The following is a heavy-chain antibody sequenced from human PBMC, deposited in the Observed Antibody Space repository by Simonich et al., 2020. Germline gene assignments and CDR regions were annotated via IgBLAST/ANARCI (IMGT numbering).Heavy chain of an antibody. Sequence: QVQLQQWGAGLLKPSETLSLTCAVYGGSFSGYYWSWIRQPPGKGLGWIGEINHSESTNDNPSLKSRGTISVDTSKNQFSLKLSSVTAADTAVYYCARGLRVAAAGTAFQHWGQGTLVTVSS. CDR1: GGSFSGYY. CDR2: INHSEST. J-gene: IGHJ1*01. CDR3: ARGLRVAAAGTAFQH. V-gene: IGHV4-34*01. D-gene: IGHD6-13*01.